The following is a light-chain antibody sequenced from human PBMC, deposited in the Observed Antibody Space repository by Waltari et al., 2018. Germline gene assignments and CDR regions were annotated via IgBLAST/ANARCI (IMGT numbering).Light chain of an antibody. V-gene: IGLV3-1*01. CDR2: QDD. CDR1: KLGDKY. J-gene: IGLJ2*01. Sequence: SYELSQPPSVSVSPGQTASITCSGDKLGDKYACWYQQKPGQSPLLVIYQDDTRRSGIPERFSGSNSGNTATLTISGTQAMDEADYYCQAWDDTTMVFGGGTKLTVL. CDR3: QAWDDTTMV.